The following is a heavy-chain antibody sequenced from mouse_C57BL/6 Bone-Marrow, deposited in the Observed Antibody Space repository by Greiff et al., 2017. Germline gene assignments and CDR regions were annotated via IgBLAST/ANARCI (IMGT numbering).Heavy chain of an antibody. CDR3: AREDWDDAMDY. CDR2: ISYGGST. Sequence: EVQLQESGPGLAKPSPTLSLTCTVTGYSITSDYWNWIRQFPGNKLEYIGYISYGGSTYYNPSLKSRISITRDTSKTQYYLQLNPVTTEDTATYYCAREDWDDAMDYWGQGTAVTVSS. CDR1: GYSITSDY. V-gene: IGHV3-8*01. J-gene: IGHJ4*01. D-gene: IGHD4-1*01.